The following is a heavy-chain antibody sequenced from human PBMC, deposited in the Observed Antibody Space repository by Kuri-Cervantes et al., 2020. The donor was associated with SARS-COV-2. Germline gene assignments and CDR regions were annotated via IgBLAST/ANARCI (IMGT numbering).Heavy chain of an antibody. D-gene: IGHD3-16*01. CDR3: TRGGGVTGYYYYYMDV. J-gene: IGHJ6*03. CDR1: GFSFSSYG. V-gene: IGHV3-49*04. CDR2: IRSKAYGGTT. Sequence: GESLKISCAASGFSFSSYGMSWVRQAPGKGLEWVGFIRSKAYGGTTEYAASVKGRFTISRDDSKSIAYLQMNSLKTEDTAVYYCTRGGGVTGYYYYYMDVWGKGTTVTVSS.